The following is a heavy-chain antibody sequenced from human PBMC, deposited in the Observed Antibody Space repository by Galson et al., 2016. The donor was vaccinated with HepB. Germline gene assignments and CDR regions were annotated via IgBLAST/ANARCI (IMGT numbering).Heavy chain of an antibody. J-gene: IGHJ4*02. CDR3: AKERGFYASRSFASYDF. CDR1: GFNFRACG. Sequence: SLRLSCAASGFNFRACGMHWLRQAPGRGLEWVALIWYDGNKTYYADSVKGRFTIPRDNSKNILYLQMNSLRAEDTAIYYCAKERGFYASRSFASYDFWGQGTLVTVSS. CDR2: IWYDGNKT. V-gene: IGHV3-33*06. D-gene: IGHD3-10*01.